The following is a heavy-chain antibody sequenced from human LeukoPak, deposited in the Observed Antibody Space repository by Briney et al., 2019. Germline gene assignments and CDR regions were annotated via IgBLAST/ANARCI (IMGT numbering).Heavy chain of an antibody. J-gene: IGHJ4*02. CDR1: GGSISSYY. CDR2: IYYSGST. Sequence: SETLSLTCTVSGGSISSYYWSWLRQLPGKGLEWIGFIYYSGSTHYKSSLKSRVTISVDTSKNQFSLRLSSVTAADTAVYYCARHSGSSPHYFDYWGQGTLVTVSS. V-gene: IGHV4-59*08. D-gene: IGHD1-26*01. CDR3: ARHSGSSPHYFDY.